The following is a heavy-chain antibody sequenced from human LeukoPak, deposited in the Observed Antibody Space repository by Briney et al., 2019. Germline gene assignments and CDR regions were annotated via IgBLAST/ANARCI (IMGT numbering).Heavy chain of an antibody. Sequence: GGSLRLSCAASGFTFSSYGMHWVRQAPGKGLEWVAFIRYDGSNKYYADSVKGRFTISRDNSKNTLYLQMNSLRAEDTAVYYCAKDLLDSSSPQGVDYWGQGTLVTVPS. V-gene: IGHV3-30*02. D-gene: IGHD6-6*01. CDR1: GFTFSSYG. CDR3: AKDLLDSSSPQGVDY. CDR2: IRYDGSNK. J-gene: IGHJ4*02.